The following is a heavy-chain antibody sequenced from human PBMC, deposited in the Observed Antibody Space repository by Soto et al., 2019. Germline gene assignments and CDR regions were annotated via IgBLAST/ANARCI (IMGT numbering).Heavy chain of an antibody. J-gene: IGHJ3*02. CDR2: VTNSASNT. CDR1: GFTFSTYA. CDR3: AKDLAATATGDSFDI. V-gene: IGHV3-23*01. Sequence: EVQLLESGGGLVQPGGSLRLSCAASGFTFSTYAMTWVRQAPGKGLEWVSSVTNSASNTYHADSVKGCFTISRDNSKNMLFLQMNSLRAEDTALYYCAKDLAATATGDSFDIWGQGTMVTVSS. D-gene: IGHD1-1*01.